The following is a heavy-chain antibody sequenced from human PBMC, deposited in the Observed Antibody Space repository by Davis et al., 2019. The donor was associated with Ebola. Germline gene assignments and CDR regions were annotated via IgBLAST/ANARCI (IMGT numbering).Heavy chain of an antibody. CDR3: ARARVVGAIRWFDP. D-gene: IGHD2-15*01. CDR2: IKQDGSEK. CDR1: GFTFSTYW. J-gene: IGHJ5*02. V-gene: IGHV3-7*01. Sequence: GESLKISCVASGFTFSTYWMSWVRQAPGKGLEWVANIKQDGSEKYYVDSVKGRFTISRDNAKNSLFLQMNSLRAEDTAVYYCARARVVGAIRWFDPWGQGALLTVSS.